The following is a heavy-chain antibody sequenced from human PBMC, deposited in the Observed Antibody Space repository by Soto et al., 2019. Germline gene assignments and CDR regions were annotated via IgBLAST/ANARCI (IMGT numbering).Heavy chain of an antibody. CDR3: ASGRYGDDLYYDYYGMDV. D-gene: IGHD4-17*01. J-gene: IGHJ6*02. Sequence: ASVKVSCKASGFTFTSSAVQWVRQARGQRLEWIGWIVVGSGNTNYAQKFQERVTITRDMSTSTAYMELSSLRSEDTAVYYCASGRYGDDLYYDYYGMDVWGQGXTVTVSS. CDR1: GFTFTSSA. V-gene: IGHV1-58*01. CDR2: IVVGSGNT.